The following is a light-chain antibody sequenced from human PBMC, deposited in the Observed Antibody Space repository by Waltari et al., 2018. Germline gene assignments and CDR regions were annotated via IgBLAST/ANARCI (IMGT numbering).Light chain of an antibody. V-gene: IGLV2-23*02. Sequence: QSALTQPAAVSGSPGQLVTISCTGASSDIGRYDLVSWYQQHPGNAPKLVISDVTKRPSGVSDRFSGSKSGDTASLTISGLQFEDEADYYCCSYAGNYIWVFGGGTRLTVL. J-gene: IGLJ3*02. CDR1: SSDIGRYDL. CDR3: CSYAGNYIWV. CDR2: DVT.